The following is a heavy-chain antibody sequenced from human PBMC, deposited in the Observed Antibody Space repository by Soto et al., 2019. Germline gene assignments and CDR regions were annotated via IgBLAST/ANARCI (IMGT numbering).Heavy chain of an antibody. J-gene: IGHJ4*02. V-gene: IGHV3-23*01. Sequence: GGSLRLSCAASGFTFSSYAMSWVRQALGKGLEWVSAICGSGGATYYTDSVKGRFTISRDNSKNTLHLQMNNLRAEDTAIYYCAKGSGGNCYSHFDYCGQGTLVTVSS. CDR1: GFTFSSYA. CDR2: ICGSGGAT. D-gene: IGHD2-15*01. CDR3: AKGSGGNCYSHFDY.